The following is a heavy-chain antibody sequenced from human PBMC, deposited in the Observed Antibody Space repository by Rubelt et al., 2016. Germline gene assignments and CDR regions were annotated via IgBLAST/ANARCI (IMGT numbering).Heavy chain of an antibody. J-gene: IGHJ6*03. CDR1: GFTFSIHS. V-gene: IGHV3-48*01. Sequence: EVQLVESGGGLVKPGGSLRLSCAASGFTFSIHSMNWVRQAPGKGLEWVSYISSSSSTIYYADSVRGRFTISRDNSKNTLDLQMKSLRADDTAWYYCAGDRPRYYYYYMDVWGKGTTVTVSS. CDR3: AGDRPRYYYYYMDV. CDR2: ISSSSSTI.